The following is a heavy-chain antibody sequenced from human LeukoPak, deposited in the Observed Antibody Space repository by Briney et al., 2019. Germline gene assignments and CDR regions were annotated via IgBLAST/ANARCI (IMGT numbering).Heavy chain of an antibody. CDR2: ISGSGDST. CDR3: ARTPYYYGMDV. CDR1: GFTFSAYA. D-gene: IGHD1/OR15-1a*01. V-gene: IGHV3-23*01. Sequence: GGSLRLSCAVSGFTFSAYAMSWVRQAPGKGLEWVSAISGSGDSTYYAESVKGRFTISRDNSKNTLSLQMNSLRAEDTAVYYCARTPYYYGMDVWGQGTTVTVSS. J-gene: IGHJ6*02.